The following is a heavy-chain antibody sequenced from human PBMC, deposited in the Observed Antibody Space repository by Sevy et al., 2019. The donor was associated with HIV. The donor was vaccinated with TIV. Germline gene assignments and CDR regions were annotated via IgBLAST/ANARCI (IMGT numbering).Heavy chain of an antibody. CDR1: GYTFISYY. CDR2: NNPTGGST. J-gene: IGHJ3*02. V-gene: IGHV1-46*01. CDR3: AREALASSGLDAFDI. D-gene: IGHD3-22*01. Sequence: ASVKVSCKASGYTFISYYIHWVRQAPGQGHEWMGMNNPTGGSTTYAQMFQGRVTMTRDTSTSTVYMDWSSLRSDDTAVYYCAREALASSGLDAFDIWGQGTTVTVSS.